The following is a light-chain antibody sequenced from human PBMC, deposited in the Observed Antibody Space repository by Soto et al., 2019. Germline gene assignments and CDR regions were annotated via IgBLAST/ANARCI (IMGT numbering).Light chain of an antibody. V-gene: IGLV2-14*01. CDR2: DVS. Sequence: QSALTQPASVSGSPGQSITISCTGTSSDVGGYNYVSWYQRHPGKAPKLMIYDVSNRPSGVSKRFSGSKSGNTACLTISGSQAEDEAEYHCSSYTSTSIVFGTGTKLTVL. CDR1: SSDVGGYNY. CDR3: SSYTSTSIV. J-gene: IGLJ1*01.